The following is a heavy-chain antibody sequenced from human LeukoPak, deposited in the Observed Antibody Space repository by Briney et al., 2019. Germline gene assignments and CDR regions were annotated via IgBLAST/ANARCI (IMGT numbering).Heavy chain of an antibody. CDR1: GDSISSSSYY. J-gene: IGHJ1*01. CDR3: ARSFPRYYYDSRWGYFQH. D-gene: IGHD3-22*01. V-gene: IGHV4-39*01. Sequence: PSETLSLTCTVSGDSISSSSYYWGWIRQPPGKGLEWIGSIYYSGSTYYNPSLKSRVTISVDTSKNQFSLKLSSVTAADTAVYYCARSFPRYYYDSRWGYFQHWGQGTLVTVSS. CDR2: IYYSGST.